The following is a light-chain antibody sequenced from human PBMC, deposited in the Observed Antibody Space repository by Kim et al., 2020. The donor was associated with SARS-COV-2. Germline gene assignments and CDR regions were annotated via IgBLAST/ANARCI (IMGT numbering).Light chain of an antibody. Sequence: SVTLSCTGTSSDVGGYNYVSWYQQHPGKAPKLMIYDVNKRPSGVPDRFSGSKSGYTASLTISGLQAEDEADYYCCSYAGSYTPHVVFGGGTQLTVL. CDR3: CSYAGSYTPHVV. V-gene: IGLV2-11*01. CDR1: SSDVGGYNY. J-gene: IGLJ2*01. CDR2: DVN.